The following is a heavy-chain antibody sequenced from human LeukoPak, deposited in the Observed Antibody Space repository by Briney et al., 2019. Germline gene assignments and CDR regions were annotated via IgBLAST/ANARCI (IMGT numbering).Heavy chain of an antibody. CDR2: IIPILGIA. Sequence: ASVKVSCKASGGTFSSYAISWVRQAPGQGLEWMGRIIPILGIANYARKFQGRVTITADKSTSTAYMELSSLRSEDTAVYYCARKYYDSSGYPYYFDYWGQGTLVTVSS. J-gene: IGHJ4*02. D-gene: IGHD3-22*01. V-gene: IGHV1-69*04. CDR3: ARKYYDSSGYPYYFDY. CDR1: GGTFSSYA.